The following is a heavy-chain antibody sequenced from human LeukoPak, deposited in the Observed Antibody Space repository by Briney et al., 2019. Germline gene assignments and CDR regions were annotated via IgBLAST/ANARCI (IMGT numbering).Heavy chain of an antibody. CDR1: GGSISVGDYY. Sequence: SETLSLTCSLSGGSISVGDYYWSWISQPPGRALEWIGFFRYSGNSYYNPSLKSRVTISVDASKNQFALKLRSVTAADTAVYFCAKAGWRGGGTFNKFDPWGQGILVTVSS. J-gene: IGHJ5*02. CDR2: FRYSGNS. D-gene: IGHD3-16*01. CDR3: AKAGWRGGGTFNKFDP. V-gene: IGHV4-30-4*01.